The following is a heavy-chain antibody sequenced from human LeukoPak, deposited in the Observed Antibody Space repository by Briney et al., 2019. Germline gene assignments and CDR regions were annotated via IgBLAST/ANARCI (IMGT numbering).Heavy chain of an antibody. D-gene: IGHD1-26*01. Sequence: ASVKVSCKASGYTFTSYYMHWVRQAPGQGLEWMGIINPSGGSTSYAQKFQGRVTMTRDTSTSTVYMELSSLRSEDTAVYYCASLLSIVGATSPTQSDAFDIWGQGTMVTVSS. J-gene: IGHJ3*02. CDR2: INPSGGST. V-gene: IGHV1-46*01. CDR3: ASLLSIVGATSPTQSDAFDI. CDR1: GYTFTSYY.